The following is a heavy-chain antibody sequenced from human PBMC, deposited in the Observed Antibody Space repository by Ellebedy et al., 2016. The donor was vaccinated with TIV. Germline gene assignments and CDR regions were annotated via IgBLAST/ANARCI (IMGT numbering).Heavy chain of an antibody. CDR1: GGSISSSRYY. V-gene: IGHV4-39*01. D-gene: IGHD6-19*01. CDR3: ARRAGWSYYFDY. Sequence: MPGGSLRLSCTVSGGSISSSRYYWGWIRQPPGTGLEWIGSIYYSGSTYYNPSLKSRVTISVDTSKNQFSLKLSSVTAADTAVYYCARRAGWSYYFDYWGQGTLVTVSS. CDR2: IYYSGST. J-gene: IGHJ4*02.